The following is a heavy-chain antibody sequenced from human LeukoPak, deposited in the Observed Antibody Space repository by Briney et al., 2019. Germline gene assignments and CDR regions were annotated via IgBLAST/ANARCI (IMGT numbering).Heavy chain of an antibody. V-gene: IGHV4-59*08. CDR2: IYYSGST. J-gene: IGHJ5*02. CDR3: ARRRVGAISSYNWFDP. Sequence: SETLSLTCTVSGGSISSYYWSWIRQPPGKGLEWIGGIYYSGSTYYNPSLKSRVTISVDTSKNQFSLKLNSVTAADTAVYYCARRRVGAISSYNWFDPWGQGTLVTVSS. CDR1: GGSISSYY. D-gene: IGHD1-26*01.